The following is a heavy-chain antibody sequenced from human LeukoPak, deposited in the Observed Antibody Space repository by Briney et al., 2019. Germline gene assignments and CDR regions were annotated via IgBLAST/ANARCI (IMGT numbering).Heavy chain of an antibody. V-gene: IGHV3-23*01. D-gene: IGHD3-22*01. J-gene: IGHJ4*02. Sequence: PGRSLRLSCAASGFTFSSYVMSWVRQAPGKGLEWVSAISGSGGSTYYADSVKGRFTISRDNSKNTLYLQMNSLRAEDAAVYYCAKANYYDSSGYYYKFDYWGQGTLVTVSS. CDR2: ISGSGGST. CDR1: GFTFSSYV. CDR3: AKANYYDSSGYYYKFDY.